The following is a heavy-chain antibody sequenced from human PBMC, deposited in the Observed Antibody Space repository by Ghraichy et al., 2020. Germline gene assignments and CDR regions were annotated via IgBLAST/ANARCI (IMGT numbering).Heavy chain of an antibody. CDR1: GFTLSSYW. CDR3: ARGHFTGRWY. J-gene: IGHJ4*02. Sequence: GESLNISCAASGFTLSSYWMHWVRQAPGKGLVWVSHINSDGTTTAYADSVKGRFTISRDNAKNTLYLQMNSLREEDTAMYYCARGHFTGRWYWGQGTLVTFSS. V-gene: IGHV3-74*01. CDR2: INSDGTTT. D-gene: IGHD2-8*02.